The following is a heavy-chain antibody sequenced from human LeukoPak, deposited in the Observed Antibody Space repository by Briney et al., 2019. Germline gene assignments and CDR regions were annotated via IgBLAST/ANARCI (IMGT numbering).Heavy chain of an antibody. V-gene: IGHV1-69*01. CDR2: FIPIFGTA. J-gene: IGHJ5*01. CDR3: TRVVEAEILWFGELFKAPDNWFDP. D-gene: IGHD3-10*01. CDR1: GGTFTSSA. Sequence: SVKVCCKASGGTFTSSAISWVREAPGQGVEWMGGFIPIFGTAINAKKYQGRVTITADESTSTAYMELSSLRSEATAVYYCTRVVEAEILWFGELFKAPDNWFDPWGQGTLVTVSS.